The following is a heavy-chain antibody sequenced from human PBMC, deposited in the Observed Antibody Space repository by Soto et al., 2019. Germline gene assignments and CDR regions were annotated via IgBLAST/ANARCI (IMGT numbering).Heavy chain of an antibody. Sequence: QVQLQESGPGLVKPSETLSLTCTVSGGSISSYYWSWIRQPPGKGLEWIGYSYYSGSTNYNPSLKSRVTISVDTSKNQFSLKLSSVTAADTAVYYCARGEDGPVDYWGQGTLVTVSS. D-gene: IGHD2-2*01. J-gene: IGHJ4*02. V-gene: IGHV4-59*01. CDR2: SYYSGST. CDR3: ARGEDGPVDY. CDR1: GGSISSYY.